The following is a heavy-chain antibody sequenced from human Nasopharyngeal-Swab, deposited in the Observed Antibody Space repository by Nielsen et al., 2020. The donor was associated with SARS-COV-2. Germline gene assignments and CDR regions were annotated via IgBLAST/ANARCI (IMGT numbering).Heavy chain of an antibody. CDR3: AKLAGVSSGWYSSETLDI. D-gene: IGHD6-19*01. CDR1: GFTFDDYA. CDR2: ISWNSGSI. Sequence: GGSLRLSCAASGFTFDDYAMHWVRQAPGKCLEWVSGISWNSGSIGYADSVKGRFTISRDNAKNSLYLQMNSLRAEDTALYYCAKLAGVSSGWYSSETLDIWGQGTMVTVSS. J-gene: IGHJ3*02. V-gene: IGHV3-9*01.